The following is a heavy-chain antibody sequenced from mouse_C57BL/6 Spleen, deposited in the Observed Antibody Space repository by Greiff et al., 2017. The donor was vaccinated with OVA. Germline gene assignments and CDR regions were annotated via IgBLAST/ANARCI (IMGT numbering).Heavy chain of an antibody. CDR1: GYTFTDYE. CDR2: IDPETGGT. CDR3: TRDGNYLYYFDY. J-gene: IGHJ2*01. D-gene: IGHD2-1*01. V-gene: IGHV1-15*01. Sequence: VQLQQSGAELVRPGASVTLSCKASGYTFTDYEMHWVKQTPVHGLEWIGAIDPETGGTAYNQKFKGKAILTADKSSLTAYMELRSLTSEDSAVYYCTRDGNYLYYFDYWGQGTTLTVSS.